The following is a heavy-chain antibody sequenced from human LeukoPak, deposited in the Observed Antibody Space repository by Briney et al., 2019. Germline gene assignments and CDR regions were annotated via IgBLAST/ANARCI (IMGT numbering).Heavy chain of an antibody. D-gene: IGHD2-2*01. J-gene: IGHJ4*02. CDR3: ARDVVAARGSFDY. CDR2: IYYSGST. CDR1: GGYIRSYY. V-gene: IGHV4-59*12. Sequence: PSETLSLTCTVSGGYIRSYYWSWIRQPPGKGLEWIGYIYYSGSTNYNPSLKSRVTMSVDMSKNQFSLKLRSVTAADTAVYYCARDVVAARGSFDYWGQGTLVTVSS.